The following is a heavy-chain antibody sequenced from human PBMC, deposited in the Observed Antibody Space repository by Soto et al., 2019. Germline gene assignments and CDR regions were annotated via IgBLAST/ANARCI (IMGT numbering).Heavy chain of an antibody. CDR2: ISSSSSYI. CDR3: ARDSHDFWVPEVYYYYYYMDV. Sequence: GGSLRLSCAASGFTFSSYSMNWVRQAPGKGLEWVSSISSSSSYIYYADSVKGRFTISRDNAKNSLYLQMNSLRAEDTAVYYCARDSHDFWVPEVYYYYYYMDVWGKGTTVTVSS. J-gene: IGHJ6*03. CDR1: GFTFSSYS. V-gene: IGHV3-21*01. D-gene: IGHD3-3*01.